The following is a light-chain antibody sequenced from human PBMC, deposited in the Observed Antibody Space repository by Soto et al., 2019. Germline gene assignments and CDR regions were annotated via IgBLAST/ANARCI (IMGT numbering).Light chain of an antibody. CDR2: EVS. V-gene: IGLV2-14*01. J-gene: IGLJ1*01. CDR1: SSDVGGYNY. CDR3: SSYTSSSTLV. Sequence: QSALTQPASVSGSPGQSITISCTGTSSDVGGYNYVSWYQQHPGKAPKLMIYEVSNRTSGVSNRFSGSKSGNTASLTISGLQAEDEADYSCSSYTSSSTLVFGTGTKLTFL.